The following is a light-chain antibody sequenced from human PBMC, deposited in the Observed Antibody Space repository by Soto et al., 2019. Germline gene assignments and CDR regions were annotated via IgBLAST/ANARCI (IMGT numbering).Light chain of an antibody. J-gene: IGKJ3*01. V-gene: IGKV1-17*01. Sequence: DIQMTQSPSSLSASVGDRVTITCRASQDISSHLGWFQQKPGKAPKRLIYAASTLESGVPSRFSGSRSGTEFTLTISSLQPEDFAIYYCLQHNTYPFTFGPGTKVDIK. CDR3: LQHNTYPFT. CDR1: QDISSH. CDR2: AAS.